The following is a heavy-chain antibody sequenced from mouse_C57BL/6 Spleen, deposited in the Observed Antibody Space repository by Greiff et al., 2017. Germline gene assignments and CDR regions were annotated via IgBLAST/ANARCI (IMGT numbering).Heavy chain of an antibody. V-gene: IGHV1-80*01. CDR3: ARSVLPLLDFDY. CDR1: GYAFSSYW. D-gene: IGHD1-1*01. CDR2: IYPGDGVT. J-gene: IGHJ2*01. Sequence: QVQLQQPGAELVKPGASVKISCKASGYAFSSYWMTWVKQRPGKGLEWIGQIYPGDGVTNYNGKFKGKATLTVDKSSSTAYMQLSSLTSEDSAVYFCARSVLPLLDFDYWGQGTTLTVPT.